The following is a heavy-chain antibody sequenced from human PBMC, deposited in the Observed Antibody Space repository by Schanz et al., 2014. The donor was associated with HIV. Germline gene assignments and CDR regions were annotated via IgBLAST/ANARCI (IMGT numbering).Heavy chain of an antibody. CDR1: GFTFGTKW. V-gene: IGHV3-74*01. D-gene: IGHD1-1*01. J-gene: IGHJ4*02. CDR3: ANEEVPNDF. Sequence: DVQLVESGGGFIQPGESLRLYCVASGFTFGTKWMYWVRQGPGKGLAWVSYITPDGSVTYADSVKGRFTTSRDSSKNTLFLQMNSLRVEDTAVYYCANEEVPNDFWGQGTLVTVSS. CDR2: ITPDGSVT.